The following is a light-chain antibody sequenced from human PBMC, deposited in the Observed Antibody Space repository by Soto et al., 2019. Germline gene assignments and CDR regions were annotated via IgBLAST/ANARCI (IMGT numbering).Light chain of an antibody. CDR2: DAS. V-gene: IGKV3-11*01. CDR3: QQRSNWPPWT. CDR1: QDIGAY. Sequence: EVVLTQSPATLSLSPGETATLSCRASQDIGAYLAWYQQKPGQAPRLLIYDASNRATGIPARFSGSGSETDFTLTISNLEPEDFAVYYCQQRSNWPPWTFGQGTKVEIK. J-gene: IGKJ1*01.